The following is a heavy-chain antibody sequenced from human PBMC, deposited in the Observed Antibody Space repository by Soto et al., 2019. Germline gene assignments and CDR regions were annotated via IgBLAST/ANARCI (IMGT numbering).Heavy chain of an antibody. Sequence: GGSLRLSCAASGFTFSSYAMSWVRQAPGKGLEWVSAISGSGGSTYYADSVKGRFTISRDNSKNTLYLQMDSLRAEDTAVYYCASNTMVRGVIITLFDYWGQGTLVTVSS. CDR1: GFTFSSYA. D-gene: IGHD3-10*01. CDR2: ISGSGGST. J-gene: IGHJ4*02. CDR3: ASNTMVRGVIITLFDY. V-gene: IGHV3-23*01.